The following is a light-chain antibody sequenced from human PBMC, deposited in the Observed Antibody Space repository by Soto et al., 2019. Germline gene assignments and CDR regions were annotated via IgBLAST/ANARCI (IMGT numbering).Light chain of an antibody. V-gene: IGLV2-8*01. CDR1: SSDVGGYDY. CDR3: SSYVGTNSYV. J-gene: IGLJ1*01. CDR2: EVS. Sequence: QSALTQPPSASGSPGQSVTISCTGTSSDVGGYDYVSWYKQHPGKAPKLMIYEVSKRPSGVPDRFSGSKSGNTAALTVSGLQVEDEDDYYCSSYVGTNSYVFGTGTKLTVL.